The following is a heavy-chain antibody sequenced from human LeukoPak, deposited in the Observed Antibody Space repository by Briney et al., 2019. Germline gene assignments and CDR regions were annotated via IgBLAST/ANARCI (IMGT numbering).Heavy chain of an antibody. J-gene: IGHJ4*02. V-gene: IGHV1-46*01. Sequence: ASVKVSCKASGYTFTSNYLHWVRQAPGQGLEWMGMIYPRDGSTSYAQKFQGRVTVPRDTSTSTVHMELSGLRSEDTAVYYCARDQEGFDYWGQGTLVTVSS. CDR2: IYPRDGST. CDR3: ARDQEGFDY. CDR1: GYTFTSNY.